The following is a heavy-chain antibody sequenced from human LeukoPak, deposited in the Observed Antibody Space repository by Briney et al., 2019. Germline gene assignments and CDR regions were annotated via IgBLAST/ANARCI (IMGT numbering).Heavy chain of an antibody. V-gene: IGHV1-69*13. J-gene: IGHJ5*02. CDR2: IIPIFGTA. Sequence: ASVKVSCKASGGTFSSYAISWVRQAPGQGLEWMGGIIPIFGTANYAQKFQGRVTITADESTSTAYMELSSLRSEDTAVYYCAESITIFGVVLDSWFDPWGQGTLVTVSS. CDR1: GGTFSSYA. D-gene: IGHD3-3*01. CDR3: AESITIFGVVLDSWFDP.